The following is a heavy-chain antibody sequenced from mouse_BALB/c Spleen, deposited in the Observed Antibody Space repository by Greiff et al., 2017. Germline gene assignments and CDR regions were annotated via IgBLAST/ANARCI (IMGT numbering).Heavy chain of an antibody. CDR1: GYTFTSYW. CDR3: TRSYYGSSSDAMDY. CDR2: IYPGNSDT. Sequence: VQLQQSGTVLARPGASVKMSCKASGYTFTSYWMHWVKQRPGQGLEWIGAIYPGNSDTSYNQKFKGKAKLTAVTSTSTAYMELSNLTNEDSAVYYCTRSYYGSSSDAMDYWGQGTSVTVSS. J-gene: IGHJ4*01. D-gene: IGHD1-1*01. V-gene: IGHV1-5*01.